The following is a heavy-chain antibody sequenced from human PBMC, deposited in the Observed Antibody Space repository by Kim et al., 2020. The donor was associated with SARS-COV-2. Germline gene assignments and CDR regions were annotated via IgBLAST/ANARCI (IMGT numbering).Heavy chain of an antibody. D-gene: IGHD3-9*01. CDR3: ASAILTGFSAFDI. CDR1: GFTVSSNY. V-gene: IGHV3-66*02. Sequence: GGSLRLSCAASGFTVSSNYMSWVRQAPGKGLEWVSVIYSGGSTYYADSAKGRFTISRDNSKNTQYLQMNSLRAEDTAVYYCASAILTGFSAFDIWGQGTMVTVSS. CDR2: IYSGGST. J-gene: IGHJ3*02.